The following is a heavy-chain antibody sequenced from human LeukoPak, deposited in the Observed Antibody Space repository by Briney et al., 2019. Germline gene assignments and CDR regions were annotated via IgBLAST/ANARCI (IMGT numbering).Heavy chain of an antibody. V-gene: IGHV3-7*01. J-gene: IGHJ5*02. CDR3: ARRGTYQNWFDP. CDR2: IKDDGSEK. D-gene: IGHD3-16*01. CDR1: TFTFSSYW. Sequence: GGSLRLSCAASTFTFSSYWMSWVRQAPGKGLEWVATIKDDGSEKYYVDSVSGRFTISRDNAKNSLYLQMNSLRAEDTAVYYCARRGTYQNWFDPWGQGTLVTVSS.